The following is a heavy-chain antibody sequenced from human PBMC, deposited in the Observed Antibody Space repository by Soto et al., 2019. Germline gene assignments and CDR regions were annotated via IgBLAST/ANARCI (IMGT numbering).Heavy chain of an antibody. CDR1: GFTFSSYG. CDR3: ARDGYDFWSGKFLRHYGMDV. CDR2: IWYDGSNK. Sequence: GSLRLSCAASGFTFSSYGMHWVRQAPGKGLEWVAVIWYDGSNKYYADSVKGRFTISRDNSKNTLYLQMNSLRAEDTAVYYCARDGYDFWSGKFLRHYGMDVWGQGTTVTVSS. V-gene: IGHV3-33*01. D-gene: IGHD3-3*01. J-gene: IGHJ6*02.